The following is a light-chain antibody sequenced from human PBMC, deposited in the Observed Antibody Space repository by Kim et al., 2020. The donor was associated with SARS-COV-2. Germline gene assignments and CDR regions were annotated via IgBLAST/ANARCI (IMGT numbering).Light chain of an antibody. V-gene: IGKV3-11*01. CDR1: QSVSSY. J-gene: IGKJ4*01. CDR3: QQRSNWPLT. Sequence: IVLTQSPATLSLSPGERATLSCRASQSVSSYLAWYQQKLGQAPRLLIYDASNRATDIPARFSGSGSGTDFILTISSLEPEDFAVYYCQQRSNWPLTFGSGTEVEI. CDR2: DAS.